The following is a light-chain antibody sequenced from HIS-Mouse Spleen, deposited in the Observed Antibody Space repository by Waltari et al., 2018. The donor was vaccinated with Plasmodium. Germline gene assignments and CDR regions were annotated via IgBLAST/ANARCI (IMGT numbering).Light chain of an antibody. CDR2: YYSDSDK. CDR1: SDINFGSYN. V-gene: IGLV5-37*01. J-gene: IGLJ3*02. CDR3: MIWPSNASGV. Sequence: QPVLTQPPSSSASPGESASLTCTLPSDINFGSYNIYWYTQKPGSPPRYLLYYYSDSDKGQGSGVPSRFSGSKDASANTGILLISGLQSEDEADYYCMIWPSNASGVFGGGTKLTVL.